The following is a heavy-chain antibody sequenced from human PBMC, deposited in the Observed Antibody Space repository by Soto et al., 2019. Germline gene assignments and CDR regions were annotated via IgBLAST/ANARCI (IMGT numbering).Heavy chain of an antibody. D-gene: IGHD2-8*01. CDR2: LVGSGADK. CDR3: AKDLIAKNGVWGPFDM. CDR1: GFSFSDYA. V-gene: IGHV3-23*01. Sequence: EVQLLESGGGLVQPGGSLRLSCVGSGFSFSDYAMSWVRQAPGKGLQWVSGLVGSGADKNYADSVRGRFTVSRDNSMSALCVQMSSLREEDTAVYYCAKDLIAKNGVWGPFDMWGRGTKVTVSS. J-gene: IGHJ3*02.